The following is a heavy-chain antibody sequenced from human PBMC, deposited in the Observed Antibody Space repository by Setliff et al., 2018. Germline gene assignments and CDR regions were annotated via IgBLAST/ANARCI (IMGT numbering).Heavy chain of an antibody. V-gene: IGHV4-39*02. CDR3: ARDPLTTNRRRAFDI. J-gene: IGHJ3*02. Sequence: ASETLSLTCTVSGGSVNSGGSYWGWIRQPPGKRLEWIASIYYSGATFFNPSLESRVTISLDTSKNQISLKLTSMTAADTAVYYCARDPLTTNRRRAFDIWGQGTMVTVSS. D-gene: IGHD4-17*01. CDR2: IYYSGAT. CDR1: GGSVNSGGSY.